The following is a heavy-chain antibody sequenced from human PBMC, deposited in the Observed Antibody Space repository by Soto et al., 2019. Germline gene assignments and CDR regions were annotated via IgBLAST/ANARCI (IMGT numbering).Heavy chain of an antibody. Sequence: QVQLVESGGGVVQPGRSLRLSCAASGFTFSSYGMHWVRQAPGKGLEWVAVIWYDGSNKYYADSVKGRFTISRDNSKNTLYLQMNSLRAEDTAVYYCARSITMVRGVIIGYWGQGTLVTVSS. CDR1: GFTFSSYG. J-gene: IGHJ4*02. CDR3: ARSITMVRGVIIGY. CDR2: IWYDGSNK. D-gene: IGHD3-10*01. V-gene: IGHV3-33*01.